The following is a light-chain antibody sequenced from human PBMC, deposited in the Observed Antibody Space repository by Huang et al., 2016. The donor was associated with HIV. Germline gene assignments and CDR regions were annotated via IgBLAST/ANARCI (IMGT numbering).Light chain of an antibody. V-gene: IGKV1-12*01. CDR2: DAS. CDR1: QGITSW. Sequence: DIQMTQSPSSVSASVGGSVTITCRASQGITSWLAWYQQKPGQAPKLLIYDASHLQSGVPSRFRGSGYGTEFTLTITSLQPEDFATYYCQQADSFPRTFGQGTKVEIK. CDR3: QQADSFPRT. J-gene: IGKJ1*01.